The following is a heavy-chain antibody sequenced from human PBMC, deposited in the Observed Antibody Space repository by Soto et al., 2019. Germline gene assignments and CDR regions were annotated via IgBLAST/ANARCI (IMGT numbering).Heavy chain of an antibody. CDR1: SGSLSGYY. Sequence: LSETLSLTCSLYSGSLSGYYWSWIRQPPGKGLEWIGEISPSRTTNYSPSLKSRVSISVDTSKNQFSLNLTSLTAADTAVYYCARAPKVSGSAQTRPDFWGQGSLVTVSS. J-gene: IGHJ4*02. V-gene: IGHV4-34*01. CDR3: ARAPKVSGSAQTRPDF. D-gene: IGHD6-6*01. CDR2: ISPSRTT.